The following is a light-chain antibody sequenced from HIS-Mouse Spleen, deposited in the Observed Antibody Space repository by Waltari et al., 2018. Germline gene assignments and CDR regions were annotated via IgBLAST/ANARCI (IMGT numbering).Light chain of an antibody. J-gene: IGLJ3*02. V-gene: IGLV1-40*01. Sequence: QSVLTQPPSVSGAPGQRVTISCTGSSSNIGAGDDLHWYQQLPGTPPNLLIYGNSNRPSGVPDRFSGSKSGTSASLAITGLQAEDEADYYCQSYDSSLSGSVFGGGTKLTVL. CDR2: GNS. CDR1: SSNIGAGDD. CDR3: QSYDSSLSGSV.